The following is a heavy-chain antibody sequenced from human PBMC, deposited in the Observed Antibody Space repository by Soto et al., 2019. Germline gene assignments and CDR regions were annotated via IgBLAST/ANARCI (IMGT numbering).Heavy chain of an antibody. V-gene: IGHV4-34*02. J-gene: IGHJ4*02. CDR2: INHIGYT. D-gene: IGHD2-15*01. CDR1: GGSFSDFY. CDR3: GPRGAVAPRGY. Sequence: QVQLQQWGAGLLKPSETLSLTCAVSGGSFSDFYWTWIRQLPGKGLEWIGEINHIGYTNYNPSLEXRXAXSXDTSKSQLPLNLRSVTAADTAVYYCGPRGAVAPRGYWGQGTLVTVSS.